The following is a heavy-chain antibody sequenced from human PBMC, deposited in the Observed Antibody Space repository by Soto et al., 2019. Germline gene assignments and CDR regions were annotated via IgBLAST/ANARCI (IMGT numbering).Heavy chain of an antibody. J-gene: IGHJ4*02. CDR3: ARGKDYGDSLNY. CDR1: GFTFSTYW. D-gene: IGHD4-17*01. Sequence: EVQLVESGGGLVQPGGSLRLSCAASGFTFSTYWMYWVRQAPGKGLVWVSRINSDGSSKSYADSVKGRLTISRDNAKKTLYLQMNSLRAEDTAVYYCARGKDYGDSLNYWGQGTLVTVSS. CDR2: INSDGSSK. V-gene: IGHV3-74*01.